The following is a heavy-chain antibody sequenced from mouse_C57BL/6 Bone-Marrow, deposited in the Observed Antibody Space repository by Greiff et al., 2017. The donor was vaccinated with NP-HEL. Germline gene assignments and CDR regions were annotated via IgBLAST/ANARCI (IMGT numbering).Heavy chain of an antibody. D-gene: IGHD4-1*01. CDR2: INPSSGYT. CDR3: ARDWAYAMDY. CDR1: GYTFTSYT. J-gene: IGHJ4*01. Sequence: VQLQQSGAELARPGASVKMSCKASGYTFTSYTMHWVKQRPGQGLEWIGYINPSSGYTKYNQKFKDKATLTADKSSSTAYMQLSSLTSEDSAVYYGARDWAYAMDYWGPGTSVTVSS. V-gene: IGHV1-4*01.